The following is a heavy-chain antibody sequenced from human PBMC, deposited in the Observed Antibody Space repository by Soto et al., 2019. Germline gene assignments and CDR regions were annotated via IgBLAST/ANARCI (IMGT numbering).Heavy chain of an antibody. V-gene: IGHV3-21*01. Sequence: PGGSLRLSCAASGFTFSNAWMSWVRQAPGKGLEWVSSISPSTSHIYYADSVKGRFTISRDNAKNSLFLQMNSLRAEDTAVYYCSGCSGGACHKNYGMDVWGQGTTVPVSS. D-gene: IGHD2-15*01. CDR3: SGCSGGACHKNYGMDV. J-gene: IGHJ6*02. CDR1: GFTFSNAW. CDR2: ISPSTSHI.